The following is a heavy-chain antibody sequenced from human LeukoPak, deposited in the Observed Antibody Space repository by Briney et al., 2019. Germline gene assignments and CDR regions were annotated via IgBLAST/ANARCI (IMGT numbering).Heavy chain of an antibody. Sequence: ASVKVSCKTSGYTFTTYAIHWVRQAPGQRLEWMGLINADDGNTRYSQRFQGRVTITRDTSANTAYMELSSLRFEDTAVYYCASWRVYCSSTSCYEHYYYGMDVWGQGTTVTVSS. CDR2: INADDGNT. CDR3: ASWRVYCSSTSCYEHYYYGMDV. V-gene: IGHV1-3*01. J-gene: IGHJ6*02. CDR1: GYTFTTYA. D-gene: IGHD2-2*01.